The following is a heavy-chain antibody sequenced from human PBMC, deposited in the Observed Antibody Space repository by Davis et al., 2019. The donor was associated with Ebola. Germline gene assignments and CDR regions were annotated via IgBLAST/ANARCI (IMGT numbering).Heavy chain of an antibody. CDR3: ARLAEGPDFWSGYYVDY. J-gene: IGHJ4*02. V-gene: IGHV4-59*08. Sequence: MPSETLSLTCTVSGGDMRHHYWSWIRQPPGKGLEWIGYIYYSGSTNYNPSLKSRVTISVDTSKNQFSLKLSSVTAADTAVYYCARLAEGPDFWSGYYVDYWGQGTLVTVSS. CDR1: GGDMRHHY. D-gene: IGHD3-3*01. CDR2: IYYSGST.